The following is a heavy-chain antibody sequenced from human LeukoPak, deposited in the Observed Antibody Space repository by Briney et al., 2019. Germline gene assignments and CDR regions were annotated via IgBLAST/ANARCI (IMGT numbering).Heavy chain of an antibody. J-gene: IGHJ4*02. CDR3: ANSYYDSSGQVDY. CDR1: GGTFSSYA. CDR2: IIPIFGTA. Sequence: SVKVSCKASGGTFSSYAISWVRQAPGQGLEWMGGIIPIFGTANYAQKFQGRVTITTDESTSTAYMELSSLRSEDTAVYYCANSYYDSSGQVDYWGQGTLVTVSS. V-gene: IGHV1-69*05. D-gene: IGHD3-22*01.